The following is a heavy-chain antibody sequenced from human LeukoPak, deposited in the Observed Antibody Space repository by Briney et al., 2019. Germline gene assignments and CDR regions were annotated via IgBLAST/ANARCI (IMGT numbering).Heavy chain of an antibody. D-gene: IGHD6-6*01. Sequence: GGSLRLSCAASGFIFSSYWMSWVRQAPGKGLEWVANIKQDGSEKYYVDSVKGRFTISRDNAKNSLYLQMNSLRGEDTAVYYCARGGYSSSSVDYWGRGTLVTVSS. CDR2: IKQDGSEK. CDR3: ARGGYSSSSVDY. V-gene: IGHV3-7*01. J-gene: IGHJ4*02. CDR1: GFIFSSYW.